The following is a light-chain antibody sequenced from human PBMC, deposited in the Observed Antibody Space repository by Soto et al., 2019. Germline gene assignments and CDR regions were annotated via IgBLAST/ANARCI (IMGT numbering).Light chain of an antibody. CDR3: QQYHNWPA. Sequence: DIVMTQSPVTLSVSPGERATLSCRASQSVFSSLAWYQQKPGQAPRLLIYGAATRATGIPARFSGSGSGTEFTLTISILQAEDFAIYYCQQYHNWPAFGQGTKVEIK. V-gene: IGKV3-15*01. CDR2: GAA. CDR1: QSVFSS. J-gene: IGKJ1*01.